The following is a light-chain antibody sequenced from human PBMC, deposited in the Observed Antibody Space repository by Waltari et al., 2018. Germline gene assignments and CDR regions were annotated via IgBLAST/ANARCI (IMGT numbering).Light chain of an antibody. CDR3: ATWDNTLSGWV. V-gene: IGLV1-36*01. CDR1: RSNIGNNA. CDR2: YDD. J-gene: IGLJ3*02. Sequence: QSVLTQPPSVSEAPRQRGAISCSGSRSNIGNNAVNWYLQVPGKAPKLLCFYDDLLPSGVSDRFSCSRSGTSASLAISGLQSEDEGDYYCATWDNTLSGWVFGGGTRLTVL.